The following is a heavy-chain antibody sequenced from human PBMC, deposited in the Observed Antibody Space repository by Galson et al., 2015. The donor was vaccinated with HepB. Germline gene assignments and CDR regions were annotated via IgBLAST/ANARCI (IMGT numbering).Heavy chain of an antibody. CDR2: INHSGST. Sequence: SETLSLTCAVYGGSFSGYYWSWIRQPPGKGLEWIGEINHSGSTNYNPSLKSRVTISVDTSKNQFSLKLSSVTAADTAVYYCARAPQWLVGSWFDPWGQGTLVTVSS. V-gene: IGHV4-34*01. D-gene: IGHD6-19*01. J-gene: IGHJ5*02. CDR1: GGSFSGYY. CDR3: ARAPQWLVGSWFDP.